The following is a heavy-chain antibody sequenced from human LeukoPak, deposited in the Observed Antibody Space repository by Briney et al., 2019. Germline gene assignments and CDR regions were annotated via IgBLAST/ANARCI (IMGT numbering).Heavy chain of an antibody. CDR2: IYYSGST. V-gene: IGHV4-59*08. Sequence: SETLSLTCTVSGGSISSYYWSWIRQPPGKGLEWIGYIYYSGSTNYNPSLKSRVTISVDTSKNQFSLKLSSVTAADTAVYYCVRHQAPSTGVGYYYGMDVWGQGTTVTVSS. J-gene: IGHJ6*02. CDR3: VRHQAPSTGVGYYYGMDV. CDR1: GGSISSYY. D-gene: IGHD3-3*01.